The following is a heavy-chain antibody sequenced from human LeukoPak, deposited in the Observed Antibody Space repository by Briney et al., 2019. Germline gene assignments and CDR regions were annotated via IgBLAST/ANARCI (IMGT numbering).Heavy chain of an antibody. CDR3: ARDHRGYSSGWYGY. CDR2: INPNSGGT. Sequence: ASVKVSCKASGYTFTGYYMHWVRQALGQGLEWMGWINPNSGGTNYAQKFQGRVTMTRDTSISTAYMELSRLRSDDTAVYYCARDHRGYSSGWYGYWGQGTLVTVSS. J-gene: IGHJ4*02. D-gene: IGHD6-19*01. V-gene: IGHV1-2*02. CDR1: GYTFTGYY.